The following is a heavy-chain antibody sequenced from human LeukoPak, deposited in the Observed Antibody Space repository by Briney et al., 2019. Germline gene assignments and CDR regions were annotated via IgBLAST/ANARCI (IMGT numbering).Heavy chain of an antibody. J-gene: IGHJ3*02. CDR1: GGSLSSGGYS. CDR3: ARAVVPAAIGAFDI. V-gene: IGHV4-30-2*01. D-gene: IGHD2-2*01. Sequence: SETLSLTCAVSGGSLSSGGYSWSWLRQPPGRGLEGLGYIYHSGSTYYNPSLKSRVTISVDRSKNQFSLKLSSVTAADTAVYYCARAVVPAAIGAFDIWGQGTMVTVSS. CDR2: IYHSGST.